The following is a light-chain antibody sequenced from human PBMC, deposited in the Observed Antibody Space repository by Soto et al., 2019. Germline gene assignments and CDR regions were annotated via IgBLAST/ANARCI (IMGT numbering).Light chain of an antibody. CDR1: SSNIGNSY. J-gene: IGLJ1*01. V-gene: IGLV1-51*02. CDR2: ETN. CDR3: GTWDGSLNTYV. Sequence: QSVLTQPPSVSAAPGQEVTISCSGSSSNIGNSYVSWYQQLPGTAPKLLIYETNKRPSGIPDRFSGSKSGTSATLGITGLQTGDEADYHCGTWDGSLNTYVFGTGTKVTVL.